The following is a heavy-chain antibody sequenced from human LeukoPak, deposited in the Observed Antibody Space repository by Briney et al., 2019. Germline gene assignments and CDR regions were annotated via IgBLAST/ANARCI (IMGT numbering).Heavy chain of an antibody. V-gene: IGHV3-23*01. CDR3: AREHYYGMDV. CDR2: ISGSGTST. CDR1: GFTFSNYE. Sequence: PGGSLRLSCAASGFTFSNYEFNWVRQAPGKGLEWVSAISGSGTSTYYADSVKGRFTISRDNSKNTLYLQMNSLRAEDTAVYYCAREHYYGMDVWGQGTTVTVSS. J-gene: IGHJ6*02.